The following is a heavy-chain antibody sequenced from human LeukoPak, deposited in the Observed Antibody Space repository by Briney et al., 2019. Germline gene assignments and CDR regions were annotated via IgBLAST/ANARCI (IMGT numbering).Heavy chain of an antibody. D-gene: IGHD3-3*02. CDR3: ARDVSPNDS. V-gene: IGHV4-38-2*02. CDR2: IHHSGST. Sequence: SETLSLTCTVSGYAISSGYCWGWIRQPPGKGLEWIGSIHHSGSTYHNPSLKSRVTITVDTSKNQFSLKLSSVTAADTAVYYCARDVSPNDSWGQGTLVTVSS. J-gene: IGHJ4*02. CDR1: GYAISSGYC.